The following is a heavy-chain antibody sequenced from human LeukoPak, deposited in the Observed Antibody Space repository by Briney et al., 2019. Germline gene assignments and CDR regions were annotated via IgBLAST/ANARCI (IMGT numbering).Heavy chain of an antibody. CDR3: ARDGDIVVVPAASRPHY. J-gene: IGHJ4*02. CDR2: ISAYNGNT. CDR1: GYTFTSYG. V-gene: IGHV1-18*01. D-gene: IGHD2-2*01. Sequence: ASVKVSCKASGYTFTSYGISWVRQAPGQGLERMGWISAYNGNTNYAQKLQGRVTMTTDTSTSTAYMELRSLRSDDTAVYYCARDGDIVVVPAASRPHYWGQGTLVTVSS.